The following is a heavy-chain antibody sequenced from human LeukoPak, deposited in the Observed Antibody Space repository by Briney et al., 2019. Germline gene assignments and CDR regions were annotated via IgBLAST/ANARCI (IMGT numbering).Heavy chain of an antibody. Sequence: SETLSLTCTVSGGSITSSNYYWGWIRQPPGTGLEWIGSFYYSGSTNYNPSLKSRVTISVDTSKNPFSLKLSSVTAADTAVYYCVYYYGSGSVEYWGQGTLVTVSS. V-gene: IGHV4-39*01. CDR2: FYYSGST. CDR1: GGSITSSNYY. D-gene: IGHD3-10*01. J-gene: IGHJ4*02. CDR3: VYYYGSGSVEY.